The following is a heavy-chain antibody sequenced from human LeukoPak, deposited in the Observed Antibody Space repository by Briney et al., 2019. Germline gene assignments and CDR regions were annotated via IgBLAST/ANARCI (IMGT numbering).Heavy chain of an antibody. Sequence: PGGSLRLSCAASGFTFSDYAMSWVRQAPGKGLEWVSSISDNNGNNTFYEDSVKGRFTISRDNSKNTLFLQINSLRAEDTAVYYCAKKACTSTSCYNNFWGQGTLVTVSS. V-gene: IGHV3-23*01. J-gene: IGHJ4*02. D-gene: IGHD2-2*02. CDR3: AKKACTSTSCYNNF. CDR2: ISDNNGNNT. CDR1: GFTFSDYA.